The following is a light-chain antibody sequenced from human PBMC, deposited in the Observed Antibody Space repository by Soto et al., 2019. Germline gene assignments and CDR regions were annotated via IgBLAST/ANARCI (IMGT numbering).Light chain of an antibody. CDR1: QSVNIYS. CDR2: GAS. J-gene: IGKJ4*01. Sequence: EIVLTQSPGTLSLSPGERATLSCTASQSVNIYSLAWYQQKPGQAPRLVIYGASTRDSGIPDRFSGSGSGTDFTLTISRLEPEDFAVYYCQHYRSAFGGGTKVEIK. CDR3: QHYRSA. V-gene: IGKV3-20*01.